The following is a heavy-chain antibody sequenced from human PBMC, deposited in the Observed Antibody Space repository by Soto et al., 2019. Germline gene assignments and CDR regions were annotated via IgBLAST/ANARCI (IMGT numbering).Heavy chain of an antibody. CDR2: ISDDGRHQ. D-gene: IGHD3-10*01. CDR3: GGDIVHYYMGMDV. J-gene: IGHJ6*02. V-gene: IGHV3-30*03. Sequence: GGALRLSCEAPGFTFSGFGIHWVREAPGKGLEWVAVISDDGRHQYYAESVKGRFNISRDNPKITLFIQMNRLRVEDTAVYYCGGDIVHYYMGMDVWGQGSTVTVSS. CDR1: GFTFSGFG.